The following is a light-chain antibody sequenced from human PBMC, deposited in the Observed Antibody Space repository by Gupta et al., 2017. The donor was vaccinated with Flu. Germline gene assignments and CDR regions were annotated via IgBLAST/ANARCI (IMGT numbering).Light chain of an antibody. CDR3: SSYTGSSTL. J-gene: IGLJ2*01. Sequence: QSITTSCTGTSSDIGDYHYVSWYQQRPATAPKLSIFEVNNRPSGVSNRVSGSKSGNTASLTISGLEAEDEDHYYCSSYTGSSTLFGGGTKLTVL. CDR1: SSDIGDYHY. V-gene: IGLV2-14*01. CDR2: EVN.